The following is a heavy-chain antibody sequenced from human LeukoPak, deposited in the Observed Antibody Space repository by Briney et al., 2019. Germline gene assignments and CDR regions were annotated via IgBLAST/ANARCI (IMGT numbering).Heavy chain of an antibody. D-gene: IGHD1-26*01. CDR1: GFTFSSYA. V-gene: IGHV3-30*04. Sequence: GGSLRLSCATSGFTFSSYALHWVRQAPGKGLEWVAVMSYDGIHIYYADSVKGRFTISRDNSKNTLYLQINSLRADDTAVYYCARDNPAGSGSSLWGQGTLVTVSS. J-gene: IGHJ4*02. CDR3: ARDNPAGSGSSL. CDR2: MSYDGIHI.